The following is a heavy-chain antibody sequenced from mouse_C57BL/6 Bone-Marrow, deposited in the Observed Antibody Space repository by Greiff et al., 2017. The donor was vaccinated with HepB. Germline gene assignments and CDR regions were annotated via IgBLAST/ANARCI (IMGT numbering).Heavy chain of an antibody. V-gene: IGHV14-4*01. CDR2: IDPENGDT. Sequence: EVQRVESGAELVRPGASVKLSCTASGFNIKDDYMHWVKQRPEQGLEWIGWIDPENGDTEYASKFQGKATITADTSSNTAYLQLSSLTSEDTAVYYCTKGYGNYDFDYWGQGTTLTVSS. D-gene: IGHD2-1*01. CDR1: GFNIKDDY. J-gene: IGHJ2*01. CDR3: TKGYGNYDFDY.